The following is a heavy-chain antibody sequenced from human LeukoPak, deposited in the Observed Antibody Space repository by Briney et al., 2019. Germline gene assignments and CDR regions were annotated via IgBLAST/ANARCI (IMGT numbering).Heavy chain of an antibody. CDR1: GFTFSSYA. CDR2: ISGSGGST. CDR3: ARLSRDYYDSSGYYCYRFYFDY. V-gene: IGHV3-23*01. D-gene: IGHD3-22*01. Sequence: PGGSLRLSCAASGFTFSSYAMSWVRQAPGKGLEWASAISGSGGSTYYADSVKGRFTISRDNSKNTLYLQMNSLRAEDTAVYYCARLSRDYYDSSGYYCYRFYFDYWGQGTLVTVSS. J-gene: IGHJ4*02.